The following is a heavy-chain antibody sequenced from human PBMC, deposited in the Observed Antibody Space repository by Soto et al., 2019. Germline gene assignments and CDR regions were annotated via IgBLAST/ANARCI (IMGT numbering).Heavy chain of an antibody. CDR3: AKAPRGGVIITTYSAHIDY. D-gene: IGHD3-3*01. CDR2: INPDGGST. V-gene: IGHV1-46*01. J-gene: IGHJ4*02. Sequence: QVQLVQSGAEVKKPGASVTLSCKASGYTFTSYYMHWVRQAPGQGLEWMGIINPDGGSTRYAQKFQGRVTMTRDTSTRTFHMELSSLRSEDTAMYYCAKAPRGGVIITTYSAHIDYWGQGTLVTVSS. CDR1: GYTFTSYY.